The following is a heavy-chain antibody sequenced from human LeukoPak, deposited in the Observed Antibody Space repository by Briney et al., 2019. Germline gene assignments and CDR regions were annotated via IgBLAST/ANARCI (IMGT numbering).Heavy chain of an antibody. J-gene: IGHJ3*02. Sequence: GRSLRLSCAASGFTFSSYAMHWVRQAPGKGLEWVAVISYDGSNKYYADSVKGRFTISRDNSKNTLYLQMNSLRAEDTAVYYCARGTPIIAAAGVDAFDIWGQGTMVTVSS. CDR3: ARGTPIIAAAGVDAFDI. V-gene: IGHV3-30-3*01. CDR2: ISYDGSNK. D-gene: IGHD6-13*01. CDR1: GFTFSSYA.